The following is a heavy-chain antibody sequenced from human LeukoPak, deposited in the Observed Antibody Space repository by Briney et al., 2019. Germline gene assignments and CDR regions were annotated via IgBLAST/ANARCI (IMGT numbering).Heavy chain of an antibody. Sequence: SETLSLTCTVSDGSITNYDWSWVRQPPGKGLEFIGHVHYSGTTNYNPSLRSRVTISIDTSKKHFFLKLKSVTAADTAVYYCARYPFSTTLNDWGQGTLVTVSS. CDR1: DGSITNYD. J-gene: IGHJ4*02. V-gene: IGHV4-59*01. CDR2: VHYSGTT. D-gene: IGHD3-3*02. CDR3: ARYPFSTTLND.